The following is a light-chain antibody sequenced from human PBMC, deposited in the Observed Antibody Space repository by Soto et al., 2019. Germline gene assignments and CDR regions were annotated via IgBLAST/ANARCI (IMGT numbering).Light chain of an antibody. CDR1: SSNIGTHYD. J-gene: IGLJ2*01. CDR2: GSS. V-gene: IGLV1-40*01. Sequence: QSVLTQPPSVSGAPGQRVTISCTGSSSNIGTHYDVHWYQQLPGTAPKLLIYGSSNRPSGVPDRFSGSKSGTSASLAITGRQAEDEADYYCQSYDSSLSGVVFGGGTKLTVL. CDR3: QSYDSSLSGVV.